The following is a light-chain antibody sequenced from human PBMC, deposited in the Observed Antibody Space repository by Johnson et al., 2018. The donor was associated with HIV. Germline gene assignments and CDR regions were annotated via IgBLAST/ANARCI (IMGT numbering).Light chain of an antibody. J-gene: IGLJ1*01. CDR2: DNN. CDR3: GTWDSSLSSYYV. V-gene: IGLV1-51*01. Sequence: QSVLTQPPSVSAAPGQKVTISCSGSSSNIGNNYVSWYQQLPGTAPKLLIYDNNKRPSGIPDRFSGSKSGTSATLGITGLQTGDEADHYCGTWDSSLSSYYVVGTVTKVTV. CDR1: SSNIGNNY.